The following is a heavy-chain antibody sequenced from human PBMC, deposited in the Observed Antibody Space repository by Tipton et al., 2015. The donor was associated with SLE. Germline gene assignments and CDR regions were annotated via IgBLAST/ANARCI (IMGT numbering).Heavy chain of an antibody. Sequence: QSGPEVKKPGASVKVSCKASGYTFTSYGISWVRQDPGQGLEWMGWISAYNGNTNYAQKLQGRVTMTTDTSTSTAYMELRSLRSDDTAVYYCARQGPRELLQPDDAFDIWGQGTMVTVSS. J-gene: IGHJ3*02. D-gene: IGHD2-15*01. V-gene: IGHV1-18*01. CDR3: ARQGPRELLQPDDAFDI. CDR1: GYTFTSYG. CDR2: ISAYNGNT.